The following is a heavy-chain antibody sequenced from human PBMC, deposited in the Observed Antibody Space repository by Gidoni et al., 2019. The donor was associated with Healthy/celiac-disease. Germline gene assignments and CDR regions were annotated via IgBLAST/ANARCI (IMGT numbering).Heavy chain of an antibody. CDR1: GFTSCRYS. D-gene: IGHD1-26*01. Sequence: EVQLVESGGGLVKPGGSLRSSCAASGFTSCRYSMNWVRQAPGKGRECVSSISSSSSYIYYADSVKGRFTISRDNAKNSLYLQMNSLRAEDTAVYYCARRSGSYYQVDYYYGMDVWGQGTTVTVSS. J-gene: IGHJ6*02. CDR2: ISSSSSYI. V-gene: IGHV3-21*01. CDR3: ARRSGSYYQVDYYYGMDV.